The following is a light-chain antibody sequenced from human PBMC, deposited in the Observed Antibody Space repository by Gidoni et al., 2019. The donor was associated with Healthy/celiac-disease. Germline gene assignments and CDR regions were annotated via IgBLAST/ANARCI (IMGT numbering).Light chain of an antibody. J-gene: IGKJ1*01. CDR1: QSISSY. Sequence: DIQMTQSPSSLSASVGDRVTITCRARQSISSYLNWYQQKPGKAPKLLIYAASSLQSGVPSRFSGSGSGTDFTLTISSLQPEHFATYYCQPSYSTPRTFGQGTKVEIK. CDR3: QPSYSTPRT. V-gene: IGKV1-39*01. CDR2: AAS.